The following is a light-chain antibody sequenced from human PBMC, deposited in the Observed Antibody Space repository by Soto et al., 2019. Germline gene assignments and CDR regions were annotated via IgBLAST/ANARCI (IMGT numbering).Light chain of an antibody. J-gene: IGKJ4*01. Sequence: DFVMTQAPDSLAVSLGERATINCKSSQSVLYNSNNKNHLGWFQQKPGHPPKLLIYGASFRPSGVPDRFSGSGSGTDFTLTISSLQPEDFGTYYCQQTYSTFVSFGGGTKVEMK. V-gene: IGKV4-1*01. CDR2: GAS. CDR3: QQTYSTFVS. CDR1: QSVLYNSNNKNH.